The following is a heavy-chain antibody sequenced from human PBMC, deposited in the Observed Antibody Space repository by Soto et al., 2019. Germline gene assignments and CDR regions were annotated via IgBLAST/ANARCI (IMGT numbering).Heavy chain of an antibody. CDR3: ATGVHVVVVAATLGRAFDI. V-gene: IGHV1-24*01. D-gene: IGHD2-15*01. J-gene: IGHJ3*02. CDR1: GYTLTGLS. CDR2: FDPEDGET. Sequence: ASVKVSCKVSGYTLTGLSMHWVRQAPGKGLEWMGGFDPEDGETIYAQKFQGRVTMTEDTSTDTAYMELSSLRSEDTAVYYCATGVHVVVVAATLGRAFDIWGQGTMVTVSS.